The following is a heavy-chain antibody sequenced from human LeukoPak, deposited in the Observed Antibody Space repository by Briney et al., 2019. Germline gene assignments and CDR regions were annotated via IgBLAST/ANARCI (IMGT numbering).Heavy chain of an antibody. CDR2: IYSGGST. D-gene: IGHD5/OR15-5a*01. CDR1: GFTVSSTY. Sequence: GGSLRLSCAASGFTVSSTYMIWVRQAPGKGLEWVSVIYSGGSTYYADSVKGRFTISRDNSKNTLYLQMNSLRAEDTAVYYCAREVSRGTYYIDYWGQGTLVTVSS. J-gene: IGHJ4*02. V-gene: IGHV3-53*01. CDR3: AREVSRGTYYIDY.